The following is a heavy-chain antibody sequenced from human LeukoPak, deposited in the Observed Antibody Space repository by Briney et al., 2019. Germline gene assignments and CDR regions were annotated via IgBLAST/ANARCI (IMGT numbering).Heavy chain of an antibody. CDR2: FNPNNGGT. V-gene: IGHV1-2*02. CDR3: ARGDAFWSASYRYWFDP. CDR1: GYTFTDYH. D-gene: IGHD3-3*01. Sequence: ASVKVSCKASGYTFTDYHMHWVRQAPGQGLEWMGWFNPNNGGTKYAQEFEGRVTMTRDTSISTAYMEVSRLRSDDTAVYYCARGDAFWSASYRYWFDPWGLGTLVTVSS. J-gene: IGHJ5*02.